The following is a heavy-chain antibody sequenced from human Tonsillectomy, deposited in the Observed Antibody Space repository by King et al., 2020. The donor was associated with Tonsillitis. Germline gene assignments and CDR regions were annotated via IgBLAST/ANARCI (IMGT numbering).Heavy chain of an antibody. CDR2: LTSGSSDL. J-gene: IGHJ4*02. CDR3: ARDVLLGPSSAGLDY. D-gene: IGHD6-13*01. V-gene: IGHV3-21*01. Sequence: VQLVESGGGLVKPGGSLRLSCAASGFTFSAYRMNWVRQAPGKGLEWVSSLTSGSSDLYYADSVKGRFTISRDDAKNSLYLQMNSLRAEDTAVYYCARDVLLGPSSAGLDYWGQGILVTVSS. CDR1: GFTFSAYR.